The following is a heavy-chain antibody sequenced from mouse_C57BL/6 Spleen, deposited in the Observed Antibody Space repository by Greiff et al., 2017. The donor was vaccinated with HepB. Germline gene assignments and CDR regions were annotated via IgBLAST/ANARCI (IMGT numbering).Heavy chain of an antibody. D-gene: IGHD2-3*01. CDR3: ARSLDGYCDY. V-gene: IGHV1-69*01. Sequence: QVQLQQPGAELVMPGASVKLSCKASGYTFTSYWMHWVKQRPGQGLEWIGEIDPSDSYTNYNQKFKGKSTLTVDKSSSTAYMQLSSLTSEDSAVYYCARSLDGYCDYWGQGTTLTVSS. CDR2: IDPSDSYT. J-gene: IGHJ2*01. CDR1: GYTFTSYW.